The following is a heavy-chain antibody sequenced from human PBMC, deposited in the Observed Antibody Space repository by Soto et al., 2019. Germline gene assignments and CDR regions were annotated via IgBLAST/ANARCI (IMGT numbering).Heavy chain of an antibody. J-gene: IGHJ3*02. CDR2: IYYSGST. CDR3: ARRFFDVIVVVDDAFDI. V-gene: IGHV4-39*01. CDR1: GGSISSSSYY. D-gene: IGHD3-22*01. Sequence: QLQLQESGPGLVKPSETLSLTCTVSGGSISSSSYYWGWIRQPPGKGLEWIGSIYYSGSTYYNPSLKSRVTISVDTSKNQFSLKLSSVTAADTAVYYCARRFFDVIVVVDDAFDIWGQGTMVTVSS.